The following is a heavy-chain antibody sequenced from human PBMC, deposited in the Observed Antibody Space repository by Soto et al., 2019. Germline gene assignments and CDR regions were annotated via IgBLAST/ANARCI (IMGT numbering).Heavy chain of an antibody. Sequence: QVHLQESGPGLMKPSETLSLTCTVSGGSFRSYYWNWIRQPAGKGLEWLGRIFTTGTTNYSPSLKSRVSMSVDTSRNQCSLELRSVTAADTAVYYCARAGCRENGCFEYFFAHWGQGILVTVSS. V-gene: IGHV4-4*07. D-gene: IGHD3-9*01. CDR2: IFTTGTT. J-gene: IGHJ4*02. CDR1: GGSFRSYY. CDR3: ARAGCRENGCFEYFFAH.